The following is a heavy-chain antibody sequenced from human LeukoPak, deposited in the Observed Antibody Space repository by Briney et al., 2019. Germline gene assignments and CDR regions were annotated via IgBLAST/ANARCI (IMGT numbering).Heavy chain of an antibody. D-gene: IGHD3-9*01. CDR2: IYYSGST. CDR3: AREADYDILGWFDP. J-gene: IGHJ5*02. V-gene: IGHV4-31*03. CDR1: GGSVSSGSYY. Sequence: SETLSLTCTVSGGSVSSGSYYWSWIRQPPGKRLEWIGYIYYSGSTYYNPSLKSRVTISVDTSKNQFSLKLSSVTAADTAVYYCAREADYDILGWFDPWGQGTLVTVSS.